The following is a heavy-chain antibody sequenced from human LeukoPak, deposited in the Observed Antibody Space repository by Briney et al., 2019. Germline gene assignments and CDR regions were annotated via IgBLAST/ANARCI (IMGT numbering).Heavy chain of an antibody. CDR3: AKVGYCSSTSCFDY. J-gene: IGHJ4*02. CDR1: GFTFSSYG. V-gene: IGHV3-30*02. CDR2: IRYDGSNK. Sequence: PGGSLRLSCAASGFTFSSYGMHWVRQAPGKGLVWVAFIRYDGSNKYYADSVKGRFTISRDNSKNTLYLQMNSLRAEDTAVYYCAKVGYCSSTSCFDYWGQGTLVTVSS. D-gene: IGHD2-2*01.